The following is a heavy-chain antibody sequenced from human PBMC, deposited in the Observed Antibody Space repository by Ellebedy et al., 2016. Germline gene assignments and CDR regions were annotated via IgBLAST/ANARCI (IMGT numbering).Heavy chain of an antibody. J-gene: IGHJ4*02. D-gene: IGHD3-9*01. Sequence: GESLKISCKGSGYSFTSYWIGWVRQAPGKGLEWVSYISSSSCTIYYADSVKGRFTISRDNAKNSLYLQMNSLRDEDTAVYYCRGYKYYDILTGHYYFDYWGQGTLVTVSS. CDR3: RGYKYYDILTGHYYFDY. V-gene: IGHV3-48*02. CDR2: ISSSSCTI. CDR1: GYSFTSYW.